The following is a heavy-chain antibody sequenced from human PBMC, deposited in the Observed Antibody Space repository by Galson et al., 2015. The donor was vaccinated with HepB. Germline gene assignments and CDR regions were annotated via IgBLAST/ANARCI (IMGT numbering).Heavy chain of an antibody. Sequence: SLRLSCAASGFTFSSYGMHWVRQAPGKGLEWVAVISYDGSNKYYADSVKGRFTISRDNSKNTLYLQMNSLRAEDTAVYYCAKGEGGSWYFDYWGQGTLVTVSS. CDR3: AKGEGGSWYFDY. CDR1: GFTFSSYG. CDR2: ISYDGSNK. V-gene: IGHV3-30*18. J-gene: IGHJ4*02. D-gene: IGHD1-26*01.